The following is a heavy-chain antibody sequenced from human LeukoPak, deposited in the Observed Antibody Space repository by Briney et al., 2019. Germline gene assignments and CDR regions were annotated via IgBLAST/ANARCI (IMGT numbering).Heavy chain of an antibody. D-gene: IGHD5-12*01. J-gene: IGHJ4*02. Sequence: GRSLRLSCAASGFTFSSYGTHWVRQAPGKGLEWVAVIWYDGSNKYYADSVKGRFTISRDNSKNTLYLQMNSLRAEDTAVYYCASIGYSGYDSTDYWGQGTLVTVSS. CDR2: IWYDGSNK. CDR1: GFTFSSYG. CDR3: ASIGYSGYDSTDY. V-gene: IGHV3-33*01.